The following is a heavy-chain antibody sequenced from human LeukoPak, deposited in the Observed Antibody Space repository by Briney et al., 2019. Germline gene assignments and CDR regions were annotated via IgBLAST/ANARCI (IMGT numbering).Heavy chain of an antibody. V-gene: IGHV4-31*03. D-gene: IGHD4-23*01. CDR2: IYDRGST. Sequence: PSETLSLTCSVSGGSVSSGGNSWTWIRQRPGKGLQWIGYIYDRGSTYYNPSLKSRGTISADTSKNQFSLRLDSLTAADTAVYYCARDGGYGGNFDYWGRGTLVIVSS. CDR3: ARDGGYGGNFDY. CDR1: GGSVSSGGNS. J-gene: IGHJ4*02.